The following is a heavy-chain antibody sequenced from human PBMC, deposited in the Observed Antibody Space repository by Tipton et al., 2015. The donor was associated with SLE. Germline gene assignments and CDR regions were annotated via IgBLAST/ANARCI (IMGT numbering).Heavy chain of an antibody. CDR2: VYPRDSEV. D-gene: IGHD2/OR15-2a*01. J-gene: IGHJ3*02. CDR3: ARADTFYSSFHI. CDR1: GYDFPGYY. V-gene: IGHV5-51*04. Sequence: QLVQSGAEVKKAGETLKISCKGSGYDFPGYYIAWVRQTPGKGLEWVGMVYPRDSEVRYSPSFQGHVTVSADNPISTAFLQWDSLKVSDTGVYYCARADTFYSSFHIWGQGTMVTVSS.